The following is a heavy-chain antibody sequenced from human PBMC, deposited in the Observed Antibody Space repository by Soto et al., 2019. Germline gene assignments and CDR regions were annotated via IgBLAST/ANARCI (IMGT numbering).Heavy chain of an antibody. CDR1: GFTFDDYA. CDR2: ISWNSGSI. CDR3: AKDVSGRGSFYYYFGMDV. Sequence: EVQLVESGGGLVQAGRSLRLSCAASGFTFDDYAMHWVRQAPGKGLEWVSGISWNSGSIGYTDSVKGRFTISRDNAKNSLYLKMNSLRAEDTALYYCAKDVSGRGSFYYYFGMDVWGHGTTVNVSS. J-gene: IGHJ6*02. V-gene: IGHV3-9*01. D-gene: IGHD1-26*01.